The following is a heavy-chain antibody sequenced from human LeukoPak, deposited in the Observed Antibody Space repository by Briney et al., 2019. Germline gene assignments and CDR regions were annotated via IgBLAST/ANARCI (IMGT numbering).Heavy chain of an antibody. J-gene: IGHJ6*03. V-gene: IGHV1-2*02. CDR3: ARGGGRDGYNTLHHYYYYYMDV. Sequence: GASVKVSFKASGYTFTGYYMHWVRQARGQGLEWMGWLNPNSGGTNYAQKFQGRATMNRDTSMSTAYMELSRLRSDDTAVYYCARGGGRDGYNTLHHYYYYYMDVWGKGATVTVSS. D-gene: IGHD5-24*01. CDR1: GYTFTGYY. CDR2: LNPNSGGT.